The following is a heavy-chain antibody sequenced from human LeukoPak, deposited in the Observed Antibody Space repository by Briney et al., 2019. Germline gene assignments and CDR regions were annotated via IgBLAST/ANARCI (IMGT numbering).Heavy chain of an antibody. CDR2: ISGSGDNT. CDR3: AKTRPLDSSSWSHGDY. V-gene: IGHV3-23*01. CDR1: GFSCSTYA. Sequence: SGGSLRLSCAASGFSCSTYAMSWVRQAPGKGLEWVSTISGSGDNTYYADSLKGRFTISRDSSKNTLYLQMNSLRAEDTAVYYCAKTRPLDSSSWSHGDYWGQGTLVTVSS. J-gene: IGHJ4*02. D-gene: IGHD6-13*01.